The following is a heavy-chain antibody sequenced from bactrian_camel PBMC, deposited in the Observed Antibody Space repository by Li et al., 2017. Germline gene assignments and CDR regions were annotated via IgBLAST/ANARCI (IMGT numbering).Heavy chain of an antibody. D-gene: IGHD4*01. CDR1: RRTYSTYC. CDR3: AMSFQLPCLGSDERAYDS. V-gene: IGHV3S68*01. Sequence: VQLVESGGGSVQAGGSLSVSCTDSRRTYSTYCMAWFRQVPGKERETVASIRTGYPFTSDYHASVEGRFTISQDNAKNAVYLQMDSLQPEDTAMYFCAMSFQLPCLGSDERAYDSWGQGTQVTVS. CDR2: IRTGYPFTS. J-gene: IGHJ6*01.